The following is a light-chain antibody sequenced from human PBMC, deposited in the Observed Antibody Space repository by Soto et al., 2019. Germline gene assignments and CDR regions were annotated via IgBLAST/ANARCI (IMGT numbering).Light chain of an antibody. CDR1: SGDVGGYNH. CDR3: SSYARSSSYV. Sequence: QSVLTQPAYVSGSPGQSITISCTGTSGDVGGYNHVSWYQIHPGKAPKLIIYEVTSRPSGVSYRFSGSKSGNSASLTISGLQAEDEADYYCSSYARSSSYVFXGGTKATGL. J-gene: IGLJ1*01. CDR2: EVT. V-gene: IGLV2-14*01.